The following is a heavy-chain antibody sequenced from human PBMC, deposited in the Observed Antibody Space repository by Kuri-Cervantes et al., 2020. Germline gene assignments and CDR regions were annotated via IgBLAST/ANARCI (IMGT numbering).Heavy chain of an antibody. Sequence: GGSLRLSCAASGFTFSSYAMRWVRQAPGKGLEWVANIKQDGSEKYYVDSVKGRFTISRDNAKNSLYLQMNSLRAEDTAVYYCARTSRSDYWGQGTLVTVSS. V-gene: IGHV3-7*01. CDR3: ARTSRSDY. J-gene: IGHJ4*02. CDR2: IKQDGSEK. D-gene: IGHD2-2*01. CDR1: GFTFSSYA.